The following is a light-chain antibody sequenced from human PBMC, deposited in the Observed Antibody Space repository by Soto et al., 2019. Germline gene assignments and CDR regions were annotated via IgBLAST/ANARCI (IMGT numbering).Light chain of an antibody. J-gene: IGLJ3*02. CDR1: SSDVGSYNL. V-gene: IGLV2-23*01. Sequence: QSALTQPASVSGSPGQSITISCTGTSSDVGSYNLVSWYQQHPGKAPKLMIYEGSKRPSGVSNRFSGSKSGNTASLTISGLXXXXXXXXYCCSYAGSSTGVFGGGTKVTVL. CDR2: EGS. CDR3: CSYAGSSTGV.